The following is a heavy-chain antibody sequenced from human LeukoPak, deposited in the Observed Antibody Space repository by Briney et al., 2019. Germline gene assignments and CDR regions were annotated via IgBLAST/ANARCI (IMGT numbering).Heavy chain of an antibody. CDR2: IYTSGST. V-gene: IGHV4-4*09. J-gene: IGHJ6*03. D-gene: IGHD3-3*01. CDR1: GGSISSYY. CDR3: ARYDSNYYYYMDV. Sequence: SETLSLTCTVSGGSISSYYWSWIRQPPGKGLEWIGYIYTSGSTNYNPSLKSRVTISVDTSKNQFSLKLSSVPAADTAVYYCARYDSNYYYYMDVWGKGTTVTVSS.